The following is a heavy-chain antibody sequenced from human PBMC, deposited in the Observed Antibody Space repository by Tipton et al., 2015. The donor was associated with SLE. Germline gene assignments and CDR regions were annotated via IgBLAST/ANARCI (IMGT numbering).Heavy chain of an antibody. Sequence: TLSLTCAVSGGSISSSSYYWGWIRQPPGKGLEWIGSIYYSGNTYYNPSLKSRVTISVDTSKNQFSLKLSFVTAADTAVYYCARVLWPSWFDPWGQGTLVTVSS. J-gene: IGHJ5*02. CDR1: GGSISSSSYY. D-gene: IGHD3-16*01. V-gene: IGHV4-39*01. CDR3: ARVLWPSWFDP. CDR2: IYYSGNT.